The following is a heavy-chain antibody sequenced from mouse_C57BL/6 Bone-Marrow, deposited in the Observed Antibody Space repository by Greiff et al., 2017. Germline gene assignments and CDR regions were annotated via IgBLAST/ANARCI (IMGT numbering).Heavy chain of an antibody. D-gene: IGHD2-4*01. J-gene: IGHJ3*01. CDR1: GYTFTSYW. CDR2: IDPSDSYT. V-gene: IGHV1-69*01. Sequence: QVQLKHPGAELVMPGASVKLSCKASGYTFTSYWMHWVKQRPGQGLEWIGEIDPSDSYTNYNQKFKGKSTLTVDKSSSTAYMQLSSLTSEDAAVYYCANYVGFAYWGQGTLVTVSA. CDR3: ANYVGFAY.